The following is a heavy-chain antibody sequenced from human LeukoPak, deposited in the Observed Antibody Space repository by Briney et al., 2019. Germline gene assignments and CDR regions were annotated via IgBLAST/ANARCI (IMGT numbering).Heavy chain of an antibody. D-gene: IGHD6-13*01. V-gene: IGHV3-66*01. J-gene: IGHJ4*02. CDR3: TRDLSAGMAAAGIVDY. Sequence: GGSLRLSCAASGFTFSSYSMNWVRQAPGKGLEWVSIIYSGGSTSYADSVKGRFTISRDSSKNTVYLQMNSLRAEDTAVYYCTRDLSAGMAAAGIVDYWGQGTLVTVSS. CDR2: IYSGGST. CDR1: GFTFSSYS.